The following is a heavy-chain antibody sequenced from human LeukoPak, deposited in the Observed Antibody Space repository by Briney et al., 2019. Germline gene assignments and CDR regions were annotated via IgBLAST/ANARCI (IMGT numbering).Heavy chain of an antibody. J-gene: IGHJ4*02. V-gene: IGHV3-23*01. CDR1: GFTFSSYA. Sequence: GGSLRLSCAASGFTFSSYAMSWVRQAPGKGLEWVSSITGSSASTYYADSVKGRFTISRDNSKNTLYLQMNSLRAEDTAVYYCARDSTSFDYWGQGTLVTVSS. CDR3: ARDSTSFDY. CDR2: ITGSSAST.